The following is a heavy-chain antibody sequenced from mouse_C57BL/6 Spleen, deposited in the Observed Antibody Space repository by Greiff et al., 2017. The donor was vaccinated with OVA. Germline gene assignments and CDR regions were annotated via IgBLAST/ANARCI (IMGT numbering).Heavy chain of an antibody. D-gene: IGHD2-2*01. V-gene: IGHV1-69*01. Sequence: QVQLQQPGAELVMPGASVKLSCKASGYTFTSYWMHWVKQRPGQGLEWIGEIDPSDSYTNYNQKFKGKSTLTVDKSSSTAYMQLSSLTSEDSAVYYCARKGIYYGYDAPYYAMDYWGQGASVTVSS. CDR2: IDPSDSYT. CDR1: GYTFTSYW. J-gene: IGHJ4*01. CDR3: ARKGIYYGYDAPYYAMDY.